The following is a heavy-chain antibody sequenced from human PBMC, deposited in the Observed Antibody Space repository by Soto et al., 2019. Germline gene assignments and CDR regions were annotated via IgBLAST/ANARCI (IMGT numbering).Heavy chain of an antibody. J-gene: IGHJ6*02. Sequence: EVQLVESGGGLVQPGGSLRLSCAASGFTFSSYWMHWVRQAPGKGLVWVSRINTDGRSTSYADSVKGRFTISRDNAKNTLYLQMNSLRGEDTAVYYCCVAVTSYYYYYGMDVWGQGTTVTVSS. V-gene: IGHV3-74*01. CDR3: CVAVTSYYYYYGMDV. CDR1: GFTFSSYW. CDR2: INTDGRST. D-gene: IGHD4-17*01.